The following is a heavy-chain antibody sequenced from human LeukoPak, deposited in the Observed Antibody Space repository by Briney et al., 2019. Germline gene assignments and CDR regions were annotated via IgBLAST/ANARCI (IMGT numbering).Heavy chain of an antibody. CDR1: GFTFSSYA. CDR2: ISDSDSYT. Sequence: SGGSLRLSCAASGFTFSSYAMSWVRQAPGKGLEWVSAISDSDSYTYYADSVKGRFTISRDNSENTLYLQMNSLRAEDTAVYYCAKDRANYYDSNDYYLLADYWGQGTLVTVSS. CDR3: AKDRANYYDSNDYYLLADY. J-gene: IGHJ4*02. D-gene: IGHD3-22*01. V-gene: IGHV3-23*01.